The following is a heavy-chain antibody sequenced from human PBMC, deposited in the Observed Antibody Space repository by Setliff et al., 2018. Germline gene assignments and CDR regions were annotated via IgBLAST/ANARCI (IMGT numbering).Heavy chain of an antibody. D-gene: IGHD2-21*02. CDR2: INWNSRSV. Sequence: GGSLRLSCAASGFSFANYAMHWVRQVPGKGLEWVSGINWNSRSVAYAVSVRGRFTISRDNAKNSLYLQMNSLRREDTAVYYCAKSGGDHCCPLYHHYYMDVWGTGTTVTVSS. CDR3: AKSGGDHCCPLYHHYYMDV. J-gene: IGHJ6*03. V-gene: IGHV3-9*01. CDR1: GFSFANYA.